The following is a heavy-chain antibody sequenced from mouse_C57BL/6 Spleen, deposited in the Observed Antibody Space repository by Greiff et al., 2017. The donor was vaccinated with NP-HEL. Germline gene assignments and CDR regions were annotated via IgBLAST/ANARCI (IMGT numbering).Heavy chain of an antibody. CDR3: TTRVTTVVAKAY. CDR2: IDPENGGT. Sequence: EVQLVESGAELVRPGASVKLSCTASGFNITDDYMHWVKQRPEQGLEWIGWIDPENGGTEYASKFPGKATITADTSSNTAYLQLSSLTSEDTAVYYCTTRVTTVVAKAYWGQGTTLTVSS. D-gene: IGHD1-1*01. V-gene: IGHV14-4*01. CDR1: GFNITDDY. J-gene: IGHJ2*01.